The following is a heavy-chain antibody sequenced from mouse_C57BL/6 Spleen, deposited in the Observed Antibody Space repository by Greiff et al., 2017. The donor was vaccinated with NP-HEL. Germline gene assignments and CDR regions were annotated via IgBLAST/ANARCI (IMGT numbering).Heavy chain of an antibody. CDR2: INPNNGGT. Sequence: EVQLQQSGPELVKPGASVKLPCKASGYTFTDYNMDWVKQSHGQSLEWIGDINPNNGGTIYNQKFKGKATLTVDKSSSTAYMALRSLTSEDTAVYYCARYKDGNYPYWYFDVWGTGTTVTVSS. CDR1: GYTFTDYN. J-gene: IGHJ1*03. D-gene: IGHD2-1*01. V-gene: IGHV1-18*01. CDR3: ARYKDGNYPYWYFDV.